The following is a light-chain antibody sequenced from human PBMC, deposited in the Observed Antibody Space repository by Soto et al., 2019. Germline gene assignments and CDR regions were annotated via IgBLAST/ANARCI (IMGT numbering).Light chain of an antibody. Sequence: QSVLTQPPSASGSPGQAVTISCTGTSSDVGGYNYVSWYQQHPGKAPKLMISEVSKRPSGVPDRFSGSKSGNTASLTVSGLQAEDEADYYCSSYAGSNNLGVFGTGTKLTLL. CDR2: EVS. CDR1: SSDVGGYNY. J-gene: IGLJ1*01. V-gene: IGLV2-8*01. CDR3: SSYAGSNNLGV.